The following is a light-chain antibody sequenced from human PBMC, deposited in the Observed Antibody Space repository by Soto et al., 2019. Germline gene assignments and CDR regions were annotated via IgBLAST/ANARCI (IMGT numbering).Light chain of an antibody. CDR3: ATWDGGLSGPFV. Sequence: SVLTQPPSASGTPGQRATISCCGSNSNIGSDIVNCYQLLPGAAPEVLINTTNQRPSGVPERFPGSKSGTSASLAISGLQSEDEANSSCATWDGGLSGPFVFGTGTKVTVL. CDR2: TTN. J-gene: IGLJ1*01. CDR1: NSNIGSDI. V-gene: IGLV1-44*01.